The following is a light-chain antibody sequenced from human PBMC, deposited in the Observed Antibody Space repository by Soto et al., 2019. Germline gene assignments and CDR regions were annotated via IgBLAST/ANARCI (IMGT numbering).Light chain of an antibody. V-gene: IGLV4-69*01. CDR1: SGHSSYA. CDR2: LNSDGSH. CDR3: QTWGTGIQV. J-gene: IGLJ2*01. Sequence: LVLTQSPSASASLGASVKLTCTLSSGHSSYAIAWHQQQPEKGHRYLMKLNSDGSHNKGDGIPDRFSGSSSGAERYLTISSLQSEDEADYYCQTWGTGIQVFGGGTKLTVL.